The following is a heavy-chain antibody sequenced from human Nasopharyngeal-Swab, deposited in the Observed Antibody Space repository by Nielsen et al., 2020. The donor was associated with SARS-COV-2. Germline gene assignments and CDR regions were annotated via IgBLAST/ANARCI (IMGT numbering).Heavy chain of an antibody. CDR2: ISGSGGST. Sequence: GESLKISCAASGFTFSSYAMSWVCQAPGKGLEWVSAISGSGGSTYYADSVKGRFTISRDNSKNTLYLQMNSLRAEDTAVYYCAKVGTVAGTYIGMDVWGQGTTVTVSS. CDR3: AKVGTVAGTYIGMDV. D-gene: IGHD6-19*01. CDR1: GFTFSSYA. V-gene: IGHV3-23*01. J-gene: IGHJ6*02.